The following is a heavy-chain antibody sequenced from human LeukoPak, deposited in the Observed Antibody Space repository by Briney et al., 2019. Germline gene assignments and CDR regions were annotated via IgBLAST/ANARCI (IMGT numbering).Heavy chain of an antibody. J-gene: IGHJ4*02. CDR1: GGSFSGYY. V-gene: IGHV4-34*01. D-gene: IGHD3-10*01. CDR2: INHSGST. CDR3: ARLWFGELVTDS. Sequence: SETLSLTCAVYGGSFSGYYWSWIRQPPGKGLEWIGEINHSGSTNYNPSLKSRVTISVDTSKNQFSLKLRSVTAADTAVYYCARLWFGELVTDSWGQGTLVTVSS.